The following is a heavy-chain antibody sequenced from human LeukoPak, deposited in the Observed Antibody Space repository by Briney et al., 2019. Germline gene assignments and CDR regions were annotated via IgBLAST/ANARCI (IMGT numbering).Heavy chain of an antibody. CDR1: GYSISSGYY. J-gene: IGHJ4*02. CDR2: IYHSGST. CDR3: ARVGYGDPIDY. Sequence: SETLPLTCDVSGYSISSGYYWGWIRQPPGKGLEWIGSIYHSGSTYYNPSLKSRVTISVDTSKNQFSLKLSSVTAADTAVYYCARVGYGDPIDYWGQGTLVTVSS. D-gene: IGHD4-17*01. V-gene: IGHV4-38-2*01.